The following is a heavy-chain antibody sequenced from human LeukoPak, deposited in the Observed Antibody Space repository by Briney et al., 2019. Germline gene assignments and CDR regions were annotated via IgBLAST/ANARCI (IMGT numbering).Heavy chain of an antibody. V-gene: IGHV3-48*01. CDR2: ISSSSSTI. J-gene: IGHJ4*02. CDR1: GFTFTNYR. Sequence: GGSLRLSCAASGFTFTNYRMNWVRQAPGKGLEWVSYISSSSSTIYYADSVKGRFTISRDNAKNSLYLQMNSLRAEDTAVYYCTMDRPMTTVVTPGYWGQGTLVTVSS. CDR3: TMDRPMTTVVTPGY. D-gene: IGHD4-23*01.